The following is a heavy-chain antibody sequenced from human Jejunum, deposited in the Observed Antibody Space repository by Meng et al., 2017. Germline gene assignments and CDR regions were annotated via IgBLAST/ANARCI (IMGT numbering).Heavy chain of an antibody. CDR3: AKGGYSFGDNDF. J-gene: IGHJ4*02. CDR2: ISDSGGRT. CDR1: GFTFTNYA. D-gene: IGHD5-18*01. Sequence: GESLKISCAASGFTFTNYAMSWVRQAPGKGLEWVSLISDSGGRTYYTDAVKGRFTITRDNSEDTLFLQMGSLRAEDTAIYDCAKGGYSFGDNDFWGQGTLVTVSS. V-gene: IGHV3-23*01.